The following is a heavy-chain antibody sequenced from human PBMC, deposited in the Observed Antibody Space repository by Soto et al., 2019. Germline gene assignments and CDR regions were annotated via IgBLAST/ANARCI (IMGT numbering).Heavy chain of an antibody. CDR1: GFTFSDHH. Sequence: EVQLVESGGALVQPGGSLRLSCAASGFTFSDHHMDWVRQAPGKGLEWVGRTRNKGNSYTTEYAASVKGRFTISRDESNNSLYLQMNRLKTGDTAVYYCAFVGATRAHWGQGTLVTVSS. V-gene: IGHV3-72*01. D-gene: IGHD1-26*01. CDR3: AFVGATRAH. CDR2: TRNKGNSYTT. J-gene: IGHJ4*02.